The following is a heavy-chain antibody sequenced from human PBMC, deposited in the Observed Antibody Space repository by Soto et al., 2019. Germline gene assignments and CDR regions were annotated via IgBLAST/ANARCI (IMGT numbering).Heavy chain of an antibody. J-gene: IGHJ5*02. V-gene: IGHV4-30-2*01. CDR3: VIASYILPFDP. D-gene: IGHD2-21*01. CDR1: GGSIDSGGYS. CDR2: IYHTGAA. Sequence: QLQLQESGSGLVKPSQTLSLTCAVSGGSIDSGGYSWNWIRQPPGKGLEWIGYIYHTGAAHYNAFLEGRVSLSVDMYKNQFSLQMTSVTAADTAVYYCVIASYILPFDPWGQGIFVTVSS.